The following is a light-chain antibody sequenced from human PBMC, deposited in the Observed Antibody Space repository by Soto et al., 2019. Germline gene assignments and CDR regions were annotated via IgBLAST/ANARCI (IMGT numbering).Light chain of an antibody. CDR1: QSVSSNY. J-gene: IGKJ2*03. CDR2: GAS. Sequence: ESVLTQSPGTLSLSPGERATLSCRASQSVSSNYLAWYQQKPGQAPRLPIYGASTRATGIPDRFSGSGSGTDFTLSISRLEPEDFAVYYCQQFGGSSYSFGQGTKLEIK. V-gene: IGKV3-20*01. CDR3: QQFGGSSYS.